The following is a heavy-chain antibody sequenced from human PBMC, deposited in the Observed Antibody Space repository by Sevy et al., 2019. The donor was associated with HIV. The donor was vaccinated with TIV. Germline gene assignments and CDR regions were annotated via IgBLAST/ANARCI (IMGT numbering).Heavy chain of an antibody. CDR3: ARRGWEPDLPIDY. Sequence: GESLKISCKVSGYSFTNFWIGWVRQVPGKGLEWMGLINPGDSGSRYCPSFEGQVTISVDKSSSTVYLQWSSLKASDTAMYYCARRGWEPDLPIDYWGQGTLVTVSS. CDR1: GYSFTNFW. J-gene: IGHJ4*02. D-gene: IGHD1-26*01. CDR2: INPGDSGS. V-gene: IGHV5-51*01.